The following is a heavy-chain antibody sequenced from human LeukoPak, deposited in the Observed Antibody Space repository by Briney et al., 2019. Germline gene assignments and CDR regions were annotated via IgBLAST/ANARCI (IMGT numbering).Heavy chain of an antibody. D-gene: IGHD2-2*01. V-gene: IGHV1-2*04. J-gene: IGHJ4*02. CDR2: INPNSGGT. CDR3: ARANALHCSSTSCLFDY. Sequence: GASVKVSCKASGYTFTDYYMHWVRQAPGQGLEWMGWINPNSGGTYSAQKFQGWVTMTRDTSISTAYMELNRLTPDDTAVYYCARANALHCSSTSCLFDYWGQGTLVTVSS. CDR1: GYTFTDYY.